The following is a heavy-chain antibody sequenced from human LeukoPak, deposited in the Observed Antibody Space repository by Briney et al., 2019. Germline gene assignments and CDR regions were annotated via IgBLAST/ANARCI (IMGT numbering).Heavy chain of an antibody. CDR3: ARRGSGSKIDY. J-gene: IGHJ4*02. Sequence: SETLSLTCTISGGSISGYYWSWIRQPPGKGLEWIGYIYSSATTNYNPSLKSRVTISLDTSKNQFSLKLNPVTAADTAAYYCARRGSGSKIDYWGQGTLVTVSS. CDR2: IYSSATT. V-gene: IGHV4-59*01. D-gene: IGHD3-10*01. CDR1: GGSISGYY.